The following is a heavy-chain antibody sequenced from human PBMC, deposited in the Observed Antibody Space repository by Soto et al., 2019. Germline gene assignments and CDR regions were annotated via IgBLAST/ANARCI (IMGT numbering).Heavy chain of an antibody. CDR2: ISGSGGTT. V-gene: IGHV3-23*01. J-gene: IGHJ4*02. Sequence: ELQLLESGGGLVQPGGSLRLSCAASGFTFSTYAMSWVRQAPGKGLEWVSAISGSGGTTYYADSVKGRFTISRDSSENTLYLQMSSLRPEDTAIYYCAKEVLAQIWNFDYWGQGTLVTVSS. CDR1: GFTFSTYA. CDR3: AKEVLAQIWNFDY. D-gene: IGHD5-18*01.